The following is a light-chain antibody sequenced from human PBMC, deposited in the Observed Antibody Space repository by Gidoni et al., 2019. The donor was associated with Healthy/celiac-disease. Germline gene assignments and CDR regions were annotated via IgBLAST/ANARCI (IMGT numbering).Light chain of an antibody. CDR3: QQYYSYPRT. CDR1: QVISSY. J-gene: IGKJ2*01. Sequence: AIRMTQSPSSFSASTGDRVTITCRARQVISSYLAWYQQKPGKAPNLLIYAASTLQSGVPSRFSGSGSGTDFTLTISCLQSEDFATYYCQQYYSYPRTFGQGTKLEIK. CDR2: AAS. V-gene: IGKV1-8*01.